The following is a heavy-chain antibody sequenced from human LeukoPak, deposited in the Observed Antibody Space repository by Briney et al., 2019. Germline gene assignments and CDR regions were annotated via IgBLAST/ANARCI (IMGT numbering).Heavy chain of an antibody. CDR2: ISGSGSTI. CDR1: GFTFSSYA. CDR3: AVWEDYYGSASAED. Sequence: PGGSLRLSCAASGFTFSSYAMSWVRQAPGKGLEWVPAISGSGSTIYYADSVKGRFTISRDNAKNSLYLQMNSLRAEDTAVYYCAVWEDYYGSASAEDWGKGTTVTISS. J-gene: IGHJ6*04. V-gene: IGHV3-23*01. D-gene: IGHD3-10*01.